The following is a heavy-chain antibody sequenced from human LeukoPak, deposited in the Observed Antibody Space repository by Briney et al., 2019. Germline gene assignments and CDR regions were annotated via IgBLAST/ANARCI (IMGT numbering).Heavy chain of an antibody. CDR1: GGPIRSNY. D-gene: IGHD3-10*01. J-gene: IGHJ4*02. CDR2: IYVTDLI. V-gene: IGHV4-4*07. CDR3: ARGFGSGTSPFDN. Sequence: SETLSLTCTVSGGPIRSNYWSWIRQTGGKGLEWIGRIYVTDLINYNPSLKSRVTISVDMSKNQHSLNLTSVTAADTAIYYCARGFGSGTSPFDNRGRGTLVTVSS.